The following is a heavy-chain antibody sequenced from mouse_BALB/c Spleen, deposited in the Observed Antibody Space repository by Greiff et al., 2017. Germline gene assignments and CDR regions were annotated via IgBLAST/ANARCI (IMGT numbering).Heavy chain of an antibody. Sequence: EVKLMESGGGLVQPGGSLKLSCAASGFTFSSYTMSWVRQTPEKRLEWVAYISNGGGSTYYPDTVKGRFTISRDNAKNTLYLQMSSLKSEDTAMYYCARHENYYGYGFAYWGQGTLVTVSA. CDR1: GFTFSSYT. J-gene: IGHJ3*01. D-gene: IGHD1-2*01. CDR3: ARHENYYGYGFAY. CDR2: ISNGGGST. V-gene: IGHV5-12-2*01.